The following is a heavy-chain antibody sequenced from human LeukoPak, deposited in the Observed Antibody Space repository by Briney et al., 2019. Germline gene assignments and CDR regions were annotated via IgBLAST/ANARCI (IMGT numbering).Heavy chain of an antibody. Sequence: GASVKVSCKASGYTFTSYGISWLRQAPGQGLEWMGWISAYNGNTDYAQKFQGRVTMTRDTSISTAYMELSRLRSDDTAVYYCARDQRSGSVPGGYWGQGTLVTVSS. D-gene: IGHD1-26*01. V-gene: IGHV1-18*01. CDR2: ISAYNGNT. CDR1: GYTFTSYG. J-gene: IGHJ4*02. CDR3: ARDQRSGSVPGGY.